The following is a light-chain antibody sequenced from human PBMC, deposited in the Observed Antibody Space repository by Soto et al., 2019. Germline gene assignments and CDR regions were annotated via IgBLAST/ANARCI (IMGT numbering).Light chain of an antibody. V-gene: IGKV1-5*03. CDR1: QSISSW. Sequence: DIQMTQSPSTLSASVGDRVTITCRASQSISSWLAWYQQKPGTAPKLLIYKPSTLQSGVPSRFSGSGSGTEFTLTISILQADDSATYYCQQYNDNWTFGQGTKVEIK. CDR2: KPS. J-gene: IGKJ1*01. CDR3: QQYNDNWT.